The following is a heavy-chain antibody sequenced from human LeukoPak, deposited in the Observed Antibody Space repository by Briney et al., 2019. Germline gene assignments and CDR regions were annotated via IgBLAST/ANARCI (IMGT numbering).Heavy chain of an antibody. CDR1: GGSISGYY. D-gene: IGHD3-22*01. Sequence: PSETLSLTCTVSGGSISGYYWSWIRQPPGKGLEWIAFIYYSGSTNYNPSLKSRVTMSVETSKNQFSLKLSSVTAADTAVYYCARHEFFDSSGYYPLRHWGQGTLVTVSS. CDR2: IYYSGST. J-gene: IGHJ4*02. CDR3: ARHEFFDSSGYYPLRH. V-gene: IGHV4-59*08.